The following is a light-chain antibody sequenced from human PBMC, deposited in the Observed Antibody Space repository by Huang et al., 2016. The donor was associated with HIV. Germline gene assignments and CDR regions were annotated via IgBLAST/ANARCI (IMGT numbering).Light chain of an antibody. CDR1: QSVFKN. CDR2: GSS. J-gene: IGKJ1*01. V-gene: IGKV3-15*01. Sequence: ENLMTQSPSTLSVSPWESATLSCRASQSVFKNLAWYQQKPGQPPNLLISGSSTRAAGIPARFSGSGSGTDFTLTISSLQSEDFAVYYCQQYNTSPRTFGQGTKVEV. CDR3: QQYNTSPRT.